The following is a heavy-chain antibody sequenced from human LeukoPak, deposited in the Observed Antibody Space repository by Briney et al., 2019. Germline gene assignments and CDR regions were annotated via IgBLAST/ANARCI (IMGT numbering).Heavy chain of an antibody. CDR2: ISSSSTI. J-gene: IGHJ4*02. CDR1: GFTFSSYS. CDR3: ARDRGGSYSAIGY. V-gene: IGHV3-48*04. Sequence: GGSLRLSCAASGFTFSSYSMNWVRQAPGKGLEWVSFISSSSTIYYADSVKGRFTISRDNAKNSLYLQMNSLRAEDTAVYYCARDRGGSYSAIGYWGQGTLVTVSS. D-gene: IGHD1-26*01.